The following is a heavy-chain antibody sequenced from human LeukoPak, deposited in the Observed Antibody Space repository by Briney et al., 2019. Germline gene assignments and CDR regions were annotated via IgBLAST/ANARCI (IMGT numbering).Heavy chain of an antibody. CDR3: AKNYSPWYGYLDY. Sequence: GGSLRLSCAASGFTFSSYAMSWVRQAPGKGLEWVSAISGSGGSTYYADSVKGRFTISRDNSKNTQYLQMNSLRAEDTAVYYCAKNYSPWYGYLDYWGQGTLVTVSS. CDR2: ISGSGGST. J-gene: IGHJ4*02. V-gene: IGHV3-23*01. CDR1: GFTFSSYA. D-gene: IGHD2-21*01.